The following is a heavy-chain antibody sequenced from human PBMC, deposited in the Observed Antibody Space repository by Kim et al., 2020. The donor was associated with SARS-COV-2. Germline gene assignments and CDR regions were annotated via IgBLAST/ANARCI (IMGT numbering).Heavy chain of an antibody. CDR3: SPLHCIVQWH. V-gene: IGHV3-48*04. CDR2: IGENDSIT. D-gene: IGHD6-19*01. CDR1: GVNFNIQG. J-gene: IGHJ4*02. Sequence: GGSLRLSCSASGVNFNIQGMRWVRQAPGRGLQGIAVIGENDSITVYADSVKGRFTVSRDNAKNSLYLPMNSLRAEETSIYYCSPLHCIVQWHWGQGS.